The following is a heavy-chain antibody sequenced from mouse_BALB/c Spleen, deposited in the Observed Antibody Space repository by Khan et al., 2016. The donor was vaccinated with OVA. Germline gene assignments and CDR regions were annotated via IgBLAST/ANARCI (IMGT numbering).Heavy chain of an antibody. CDR3: GRGGGGDRFAY. CDR1: GYKFTDFP. CDR2: ISTYYGVA. Sequence: QVQLQQSGAELVRPGVSVKISCKGSGYKFTDFPMHWMKQSHSKSLEWIGVISTYYGVATYSQKFKGKATMTVDKSSSTAYMELARLTSEDSALFSGGRGGGGDRFAYWGQGTLVTVSA. V-gene: IGHV1S137*01. J-gene: IGHJ3*01.